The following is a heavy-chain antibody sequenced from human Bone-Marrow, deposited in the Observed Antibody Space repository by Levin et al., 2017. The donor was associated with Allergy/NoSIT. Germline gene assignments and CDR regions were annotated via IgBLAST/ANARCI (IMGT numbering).Heavy chain of an antibody. CDR1: GFTFSAYW. CDR3: ARAEDY. V-gene: IGHV3-7*03. CDR2: ISNDGRAT. Sequence: PGGSLRLSCVASGFTFSAYWMSWIRQAPGRGLEWVASISNDGRATFYVDSVKGRFTISRDNAKSSLSLHLNSLRAEDSAVYFGARAEDYWGQGTLVTVSS. D-gene: IGHD6-19*01. J-gene: IGHJ4*02.